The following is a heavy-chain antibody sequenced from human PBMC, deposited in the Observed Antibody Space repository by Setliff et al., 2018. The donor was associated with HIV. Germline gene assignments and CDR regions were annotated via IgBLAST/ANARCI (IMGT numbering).Heavy chain of an antibody. CDR1: GGSITSGNYF. V-gene: IGHV4-39*07. J-gene: IGHJ6*02. D-gene: IGHD3-10*01. CDR3: ARGFDPAMVRDKGFGMDV. Sequence: SETLSLTCTVSGGSITSGNYFWSWIRQPAGKGLEWIASIYYSGTTYYNPSLKSRVTISVDTSKNQFSLKLSSVTASDTALYYCARGFDPAMVRDKGFGMDVWGRGTTVTVSS. CDR2: IYYSGTT.